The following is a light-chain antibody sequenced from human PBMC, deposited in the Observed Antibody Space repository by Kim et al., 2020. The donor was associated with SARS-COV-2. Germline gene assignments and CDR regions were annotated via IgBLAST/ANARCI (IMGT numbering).Light chain of an antibody. J-gene: IGLJ3*02. CDR3: ATWDDSHWV. CDR1: SPNLGGKA. CDR2: SNS. V-gene: IGLV1-44*01. Sequence: PGQRVTISCSASSPNLGGKAVNWYQHVPGTAPKSLIQSNSQRPSGVPDRFSASKSGTSASLAISGLQSEDEGDYYCATWDDSHWVFGGGTQLTVL.